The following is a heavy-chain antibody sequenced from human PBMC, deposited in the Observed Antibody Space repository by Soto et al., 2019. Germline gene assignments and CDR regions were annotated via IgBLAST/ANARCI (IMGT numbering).Heavy chain of an antibody. CDR2: ISSNGGST. CDR3: ARAVLWGQLGAQFDY. CDR1: GFTFSSYA. J-gene: IGHJ4*02. D-gene: IGHD7-27*01. Sequence: GGSLRLSCAASGFTFSSYAMHWVRQAPGKGLEYVSAISSNGGSTYYANSVKGRFTISRDNSKNTLYLQMGSLRAEDMAVYYCARAVLWGQLGAQFDYWGQGTLVTVSS. V-gene: IGHV3-64*01.